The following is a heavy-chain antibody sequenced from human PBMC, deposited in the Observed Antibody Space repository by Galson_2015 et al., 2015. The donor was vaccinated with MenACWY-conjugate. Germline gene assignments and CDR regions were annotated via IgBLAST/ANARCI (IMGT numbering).Heavy chain of an antibody. D-gene: IGHD5-24*01. J-gene: IGHJ4*02. CDR3: ARQRDGYSNDY. CDR1: GYTFTTYW. CDR2: IYPGDSDT. Sequence: QSGAEVKKPGESLKISCKGSGYTFTTYWIAWVRQMPGKGLEWMGIIYPGDSDTRYSPSFQGLVTISADKSITTAYLQWSSLKASDAAIYYSARQRDGYSNDYWGQGTLVTVSA. V-gene: IGHV5-51*01.